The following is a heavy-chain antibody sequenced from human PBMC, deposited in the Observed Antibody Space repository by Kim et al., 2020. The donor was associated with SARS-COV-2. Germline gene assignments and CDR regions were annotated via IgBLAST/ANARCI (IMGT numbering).Heavy chain of an antibody. CDR3: ARQGSPFYNWFDP. J-gene: IGHJ5*02. Sequence: TYAQGLTGRFVFSLDTSVSTAYLQVSSLKAEDTAVYYCARQGSPFYNWFDPWGQGTLVTVSS. V-gene: IGHV7-4-1*02.